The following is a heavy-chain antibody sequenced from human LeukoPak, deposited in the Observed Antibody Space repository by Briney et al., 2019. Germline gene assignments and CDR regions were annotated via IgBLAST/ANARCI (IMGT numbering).Heavy chain of an antibody. D-gene: IGHD6-13*01. CDR2: IWHDGSNK. V-gene: IGHV3-33*01. Sequence: PGGSLRLSCAASGSTFSSYGMHWVRQAPGKGLEWVAVIWHDGSNKYHADSVKGRFTISRDNSKNTLYLQMNSLRAEDTAVYYCARGAVGSSSWYGGEYFQHWGQGTLVTVSS. J-gene: IGHJ1*01. CDR3: ARGAVGSSSWYGGEYFQH. CDR1: GSTFSSYG.